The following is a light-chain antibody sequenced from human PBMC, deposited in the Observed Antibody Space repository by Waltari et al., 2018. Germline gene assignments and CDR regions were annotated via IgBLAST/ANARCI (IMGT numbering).Light chain of an antibody. CDR1: DSDVGAYYF. J-gene: IGLJ1*01. CDR3: SSYTTSSAPGV. Sequence: QSALTPPASVSGSPGQSITISCSGTDSDVGAYYFVPWYQQHPGKAPHLIIYEVSNRPSGISNRFSASKSGNTASLTISGLQAEDEADYYCSSYTTSSAPGVFGTGTRVTVL. CDR2: EVS. V-gene: IGLV2-14*01.